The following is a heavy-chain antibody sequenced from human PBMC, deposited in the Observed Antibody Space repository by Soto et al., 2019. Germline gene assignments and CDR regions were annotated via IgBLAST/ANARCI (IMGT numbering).Heavy chain of an antibody. V-gene: IGHV3-74*01. D-gene: IGHD2-2*02. J-gene: IGHJ4*02. Sequence: PGGSLRLSCAASGFTFSTYWMHWVRQAPGKGLVWVARVNTDGSTSDYAASVKGRFTMSRDNAKNTLFLQMNVLRVEDTAVYYCVRGACNTTSCYTLEYWGPGIQVTVSS. CDR2: VNTDGSTS. CDR3: VRGACNTTSCYTLEY. CDR1: GFTFSTYW.